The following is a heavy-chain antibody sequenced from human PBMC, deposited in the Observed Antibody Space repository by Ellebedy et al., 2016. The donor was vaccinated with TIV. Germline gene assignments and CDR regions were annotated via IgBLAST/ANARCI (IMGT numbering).Heavy chain of an antibody. D-gene: IGHD1-26*01. J-gene: IGHJ3*02. CDR3: ARRSYYAFDI. V-gene: IGHV3-7*05. CDR2: IKQDGSEK. CDR1: GFTFSSYW. Sequence: GESLKISXAASGFTFSSYWMSWVRQAPGKGLEWVANIKQDGSEKYYVDSVKGRFTISRDNAKNSLYLQMNSLRAEDTAVYYCARRSYYAFDIWGQGTMVTVSS.